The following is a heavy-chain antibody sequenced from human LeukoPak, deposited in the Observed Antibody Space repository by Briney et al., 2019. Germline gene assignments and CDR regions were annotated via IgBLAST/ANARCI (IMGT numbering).Heavy chain of an antibody. CDR2: ISWNSGSI. V-gene: IGHV3-9*01. D-gene: IGHD3-10*01. CDR3: AKNLVPYSYGPGSHLNAT. J-gene: IGHJ5*02. CDR1: GFTFDDYA. Sequence: GRSLRLSCAASGFTFDDYAMHWVRHAPGKGLEWVSGISWNSGSIGYADSVKGRFTISRDNAKNSLYLQMNSLRAEDTALYYCAKNLVPYSYGPGSHLNATWGRGALV.